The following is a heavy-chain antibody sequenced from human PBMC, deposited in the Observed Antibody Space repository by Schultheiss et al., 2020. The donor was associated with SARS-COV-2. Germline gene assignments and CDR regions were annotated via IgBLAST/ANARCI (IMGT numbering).Heavy chain of an antibody. J-gene: IGHJ6*02. Sequence: SCAASGFTFSSYAMTWIRQAPGKGLEWISSISGSGTTIYYADSLKGRFTISRDNAKNSLYLQMNSLSAEDSAVYYCARDNTYLGPMDVWGQGTTVTVSS. CDR3: ARDNTYLGPMDV. V-gene: IGHV3-11*01. D-gene: IGHD2/OR15-2a*01. CDR1: GFTFSSYA. CDR2: ISGSGTTI.